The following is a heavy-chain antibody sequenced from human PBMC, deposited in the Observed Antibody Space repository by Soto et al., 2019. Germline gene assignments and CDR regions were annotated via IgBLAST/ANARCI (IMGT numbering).Heavy chain of an antibody. CDR2: ISYDGSNK. Sequence: PGGSLRLSCAASGFTFSSYGMHWVRQAPGKGLEWVAVISYDGSNKYYGDSVMGRFTISRDNSKNTLYLQMNSLRAEDTAVYYCAKGQHCITTSCYFYYYGMDVWGQGTTVTVSS. D-gene: IGHD2-2*01. V-gene: IGHV3-30*18. CDR1: GFTFSSYG. J-gene: IGHJ6*02. CDR3: AKGQHCITTSCYFYYYGMDV.